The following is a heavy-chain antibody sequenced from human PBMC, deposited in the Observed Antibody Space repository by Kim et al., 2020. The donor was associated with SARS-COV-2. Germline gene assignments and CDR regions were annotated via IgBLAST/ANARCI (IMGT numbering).Heavy chain of an antibody. D-gene: IGHD2-21*01. J-gene: IGHJ4*02. CDR1: GGSISSSY. CDR2: IYYLGST. Sequence: SETLSLTCTVSGGSISSSYWGWIRQPPGKGLEWIGYIYYLGSTNYNPSLKSRVTISVDTSKNQFSLKLSSVTAADTAVYYCARSPLLLPFDYWGLGTLVT. CDR3: ARSPLLLPFDY. V-gene: IGHV4-59*01.